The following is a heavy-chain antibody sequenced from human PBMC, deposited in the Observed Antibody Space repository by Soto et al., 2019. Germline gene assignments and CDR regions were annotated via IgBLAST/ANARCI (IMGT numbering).Heavy chain of an antibody. Sequence: GESLKISCQGSGYNFGTSWIGWVRQMPGKGLEWMGIIYPRDSTTRYSPSFEGQVNISVDKSISSAFLQWNTLKASDTATYYCARGTSSSGSYFEYWGQGSLVTVSS. J-gene: IGHJ4*02. CDR1: GYNFGTSW. V-gene: IGHV5-51*01. CDR2: IYPRDSTT. D-gene: IGHD6-19*01. CDR3: ARGTSSSGSYFEY.